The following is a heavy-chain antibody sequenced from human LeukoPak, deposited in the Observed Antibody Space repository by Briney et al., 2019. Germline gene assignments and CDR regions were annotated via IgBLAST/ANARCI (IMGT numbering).Heavy chain of an antibody. D-gene: IGHD3-10*01. V-gene: IGHV3-53*01. CDR1: GFTVSSNY. J-gene: IGHJ4*02. Sequence: GGSLSLFSAASGFTVSSNYMSWVRQAPGKGLEWVSVIYSGGSTYYADSVKGRFTISRDNSKNTLYLQMNSLRAEDTAVYYCARYPMVRGAMRGFDYWGQGRLVTVSS. CDR3: ARYPMVRGAMRGFDY. CDR2: IYSGGST.